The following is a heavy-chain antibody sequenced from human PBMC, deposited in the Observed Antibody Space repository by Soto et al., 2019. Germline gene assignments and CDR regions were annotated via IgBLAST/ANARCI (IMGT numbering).Heavy chain of an antibody. Sequence: EVQLVESGGGLVQPGGSLRLSCAASGFTFSTYSMHWVRQAPGKGLEWISYISSKTNTIYYAETVKGRVTISRDNAKNSLDLQMESLRAEDTAVYYCARDGQYYDYIWGRFRSSGFDSWGQGTLVTVPS. D-gene: IGHD3-16*02. V-gene: IGHV3-48*01. CDR1: GFTFSTYS. CDR3: ARDGQYYDYIWGRFRSSGFDS. J-gene: IGHJ4*02. CDR2: ISSKTNTI.